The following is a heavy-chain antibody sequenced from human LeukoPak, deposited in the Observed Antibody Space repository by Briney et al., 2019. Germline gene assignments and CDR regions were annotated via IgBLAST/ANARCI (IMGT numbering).Heavy chain of an antibody. J-gene: IGHJ4*02. V-gene: IGHV4-39*01. CDR2: IYYTGNT. CDR1: GVSISSSNSY. D-gene: IGHD3/OR15-3a*01. Sequence: SETLSLTCTVSGVSISSSNSYWGWIRPPPGKGLEWIGSIYYTGNTYYNASLKSRVTISIDTSKNQISLRLTSVTATDTAIYYCARQTGSGLFILPGGQGTLVTVSS. CDR3: ARQTGSGLFILP.